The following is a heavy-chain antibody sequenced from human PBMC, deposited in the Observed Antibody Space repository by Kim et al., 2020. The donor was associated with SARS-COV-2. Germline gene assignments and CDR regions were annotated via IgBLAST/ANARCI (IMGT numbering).Heavy chain of an antibody. CDR1: GYTFTNSA. V-gene: IGHV7-4-1*02. D-gene: IGHD3-10*01. CDR2: INTNTGNP. CDR3: AIVWHYGSGSYHFDY. Sequence: ASVKVSCKASGYTFTNSAMNWVRQAPGQGLEWMGWINTNTGNPTFAQGFTGRFVFSLDTSVSTAYLQISSLQADDTAIYYCAIVWHYGSGSYHFDYWGQG. J-gene: IGHJ4*02.